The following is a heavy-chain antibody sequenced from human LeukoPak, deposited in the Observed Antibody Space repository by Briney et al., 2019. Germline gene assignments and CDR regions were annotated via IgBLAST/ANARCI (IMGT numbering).Heavy chain of an antibody. D-gene: IGHD2-15*01. CDR2: ISSNGGST. CDR1: GFTFSSYA. Sequence: PGGSLRLSCAASGFTFSSYAMHWVRQAPGKGLEYVSAISSNGGSTYYANSVKGRFTISRDNSKNTLYLQMGSLRAEDMAVYHCARLISCSGGSCYSGDYWGQGTLVTVSS. V-gene: IGHV3-64*01. J-gene: IGHJ4*02. CDR3: ARLISCSGGSCYSGDY.